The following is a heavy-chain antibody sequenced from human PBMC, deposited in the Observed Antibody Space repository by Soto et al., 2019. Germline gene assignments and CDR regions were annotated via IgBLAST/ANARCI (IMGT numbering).Heavy chain of an antibody. Sequence: ASVKVSSKASGYTFTRSGIRWVRQAPGQGLEWMGWISAYNGNTNYAQKLQGRVTMTTDTSTSTAYMELRSLRSDDTAVYYCARGGYGEPFDYWGQGTLVTVSS. J-gene: IGHJ4*02. CDR3: ARGGYGEPFDY. CDR2: ISAYNGNT. D-gene: IGHD5-12*01. V-gene: IGHV1-18*01. CDR1: GYTFTRSG.